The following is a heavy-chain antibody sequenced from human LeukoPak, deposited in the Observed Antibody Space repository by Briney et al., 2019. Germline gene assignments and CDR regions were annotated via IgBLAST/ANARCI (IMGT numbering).Heavy chain of an antibody. CDR3: ARDIMITFGGVANWFDP. V-gene: IGHV3-48*03. D-gene: IGHD3-16*01. J-gene: IGHJ5*02. Sequence: SGGSLRLSCVASGFTFRSFEMAWVRQAPGKGLEWISYISSSASTIYYADSVKGRFTISRDNAKNSLYLQMNSLRAEDTAVYYCARDIMITFGGVANWFDPWGQGTLVTVSS. CDR1: GFTFRSFE. CDR2: ISSSASTI.